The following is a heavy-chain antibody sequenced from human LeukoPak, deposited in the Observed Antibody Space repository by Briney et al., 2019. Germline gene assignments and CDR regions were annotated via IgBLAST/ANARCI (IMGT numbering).Heavy chain of an antibody. CDR2: ISYRGNT. D-gene: IGHD6-13*01. V-gene: IGHV4-59*01. CDR1: GGSISSYY. Sequence: PSGTLSLTCTVSGGSISSYYWNWIRQPPGKGLEWIGYISYRGNTNYNPSLKSRVTISLDTSKNQFSLQLSSVTAADTAVYYCARGQYSGSWSVYFDYWGHGTLVTASS. J-gene: IGHJ4*01. CDR3: ARGQYSGSWSVYFDY.